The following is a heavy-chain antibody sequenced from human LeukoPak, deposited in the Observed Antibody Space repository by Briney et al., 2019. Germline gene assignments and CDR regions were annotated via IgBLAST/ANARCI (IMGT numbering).Heavy chain of an antibody. CDR3: ARTIDERTYYYDSSGYTAIGYFDL. Sequence: GASVKVSCKASGGTFSSYAISWVRQAPGQGLEWMGGIIPIFGTANYAQKFQGRVTITTDESTSTAYMELSSLRSEDTAVYYCARTIDERTYYYDSSGYTAIGYFDLWGRGTLVTVSS. V-gene: IGHV1-69*05. J-gene: IGHJ2*01. D-gene: IGHD3-22*01. CDR1: GGTFSSYA. CDR2: IIPIFGTA.